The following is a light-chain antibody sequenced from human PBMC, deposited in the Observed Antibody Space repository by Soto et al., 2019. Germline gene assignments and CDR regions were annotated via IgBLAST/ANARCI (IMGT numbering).Light chain of an antibody. V-gene: IGLV2-11*01. CDR1: SSDVGGYSY. CDR2: DVT. J-gene: IGLJ1*01. Sequence: QSVLTQPHSVSGSPGQSVTISCTGHSSDVGGYSYVSWYQQHPGKAPELIIYDVTERPSGVPDRFSGSKSGNTASLTISGLQAEDEADYYCCSYTGSYSYVFGIGTKVTVL. CDR3: CSYTGSYSYV.